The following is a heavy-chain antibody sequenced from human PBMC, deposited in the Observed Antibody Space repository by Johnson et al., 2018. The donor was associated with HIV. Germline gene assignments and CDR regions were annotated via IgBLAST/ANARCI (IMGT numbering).Heavy chain of an antibody. J-gene: IGHJ3*01. CDR1: GFTFSSYP. D-gene: IGHD3-22*01. Sequence: QVQLVESGGGVVQPGRSLRLSCAASGFTFSSYPMHWVRQAPGKGLQWVAVISYDGSNKYFADSVKGRFTISRDTSRSTVYLHMINLRADDTALYYCAREISRYYYDYAAFDLWGQGTTVTVSS. CDR3: AREISRYYYDYAAFDL. V-gene: IGHV3-30*04. CDR2: ISYDGSNK.